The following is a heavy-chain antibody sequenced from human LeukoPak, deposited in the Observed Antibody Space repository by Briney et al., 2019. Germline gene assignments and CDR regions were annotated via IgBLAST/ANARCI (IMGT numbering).Heavy chain of an antibody. Sequence: PGGSLRLSCAASGFTFSSYWMSWVRQAPGKGLEWVANIKQDGSEKYYVDSVKGRFTISRDNAKNSLYLQMNSLRAEDTAVYYCARDATDSSGYYGLDAFDIWGQGTMVTVSS. J-gene: IGHJ3*02. V-gene: IGHV3-7*01. D-gene: IGHD3-22*01. CDR3: ARDATDSSGYYGLDAFDI. CDR2: IKQDGSEK. CDR1: GFTFSSYW.